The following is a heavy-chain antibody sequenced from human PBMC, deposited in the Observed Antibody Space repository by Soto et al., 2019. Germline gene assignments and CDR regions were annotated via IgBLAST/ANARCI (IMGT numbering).Heavy chain of an antibody. CDR1: GYTFTSYG. V-gene: IGHV1-18*01. D-gene: IGHD2-21*02. Sequence: ASVKVSCKASGYTFTSYGISWGRQAPGQGLEWMGWISAYNGNTNYAQKLQGRVTMTTDTSTSTAYMELRSLRSDDTAVYYCARDAPHIVVVTAILYYFDYWGQGTLVTVSS. CDR3: ARDAPHIVVVTAILYYFDY. CDR2: ISAYNGNT. J-gene: IGHJ4*02.